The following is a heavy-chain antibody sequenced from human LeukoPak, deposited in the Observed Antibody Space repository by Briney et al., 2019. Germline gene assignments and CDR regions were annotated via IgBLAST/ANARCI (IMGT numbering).Heavy chain of an antibody. Sequence: ASVKVSCTASGGTFSSYAISWVRQAPGQGLEWMGWINPNSGGTNYAQKFQGRTTMTRDTSISTAYMELSRLRSDDTAVYYCARGYCGGDCAGYWGQGTLVTVSS. D-gene: IGHD2-21*02. CDR3: ARGYCGGDCAGY. CDR2: INPNSGGT. J-gene: IGHJ4*02. V-gene: IGHV1-2*02. CDR1: GGTFSSYA.